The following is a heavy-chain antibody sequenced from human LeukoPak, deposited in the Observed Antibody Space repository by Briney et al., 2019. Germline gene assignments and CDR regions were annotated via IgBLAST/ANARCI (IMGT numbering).Heavy chain of an antibody. CDR1: GFTFSSYS. Sequence: GGSLRLSCAASGFTFSSYSMNWVRQAPGKGLEWASSISSSSSYIYYADSVKGRFTISRDNAKNSLYLQMNSLRAEDTAVYYCAVGRDLRAFDIWGQGTMVTVSS. J-gene: IGHJ3*02. D-gene: IGHD1-26*01. CDR3: AVGRDLRAFDI. V-gene: IGHV3-21*01. CDR2: ISSSSSYI.